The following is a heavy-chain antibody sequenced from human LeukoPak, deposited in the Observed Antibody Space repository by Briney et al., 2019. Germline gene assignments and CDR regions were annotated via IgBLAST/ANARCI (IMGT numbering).Heavy chain of an antibody. Sequence: PGGSLRLSCSVSGFTFKSYAMKWVRQGPGKGLEYVSGISSNGGSAYYADSVKGRFTISRDNSKNTLHIQMSSLRAEDTAMYYCVTESFDIWGQGTMVTVSS. V-gene: IGHV3-64D*06. CDR3: VTESFDI. J-gene: IGHJ3*02. CDR2: ISSNGGSA. CDR1: GFTFKSYA.